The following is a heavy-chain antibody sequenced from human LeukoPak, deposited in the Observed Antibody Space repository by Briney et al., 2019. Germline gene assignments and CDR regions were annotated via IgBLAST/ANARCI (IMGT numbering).Heavy chain of an antibody. V-gene: IGHV3-11*01. J-gene: IGHJ4*02. Sequence: GGSLRLSCAASGFIFSDYYMSWIRQAPGKGLEWVSYISSSGSTIYYADSVKGRFTISRDNAKNSLYLQMNSLRAEDTAVYYCARDVGYCGGDCYPYYFDYWGQGTLVTVSS. D-gene: IGHD2-21*02. CDR1: GFIFSDYY. CDR3: ARDVGYCGGDCYPYYFDY. CDR2: ISSSGSTI.